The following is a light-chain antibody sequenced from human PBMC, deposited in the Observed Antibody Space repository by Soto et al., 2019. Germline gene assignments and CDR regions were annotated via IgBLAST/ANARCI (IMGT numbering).Light chain of an antibody. CDR2: SAS. Sequence: EIVLTQSPATLSVSPGERATLSCRASQSVSSNLAWYQQKPGQAPRLLIYSASRRATGIPDRFSGSGSGTDFTLTISRLEPEDFAVYYCQQYGSSPSTFGGGTKVDIK. CDR3: QQYGSSPST. CDR1: QSVSSN. V-gene: IGKV3-20*01. J-gene: IGKJ4*01.